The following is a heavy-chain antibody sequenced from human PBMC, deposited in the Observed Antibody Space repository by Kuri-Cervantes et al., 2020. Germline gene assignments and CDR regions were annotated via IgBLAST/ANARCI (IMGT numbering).Heavy chain of an antibody. CDR3: AGGQRERGSSSWHYYYYGMDV. V-gene: IGHV4-61*02. CDR2: IYTSGST. Sequence: SETLSLTCTVSGGSISSGSYYWSWIRQPAGKGLEWIGRIYTSGSTNYNPSLKSRVTISVDTSKNQFSLKLSSVTAADTAVYYCAGGQRERGSSSWHYYYYGMDVWGQGTTVTVSS. CDR1: GGSISSGSYY. J-gene: IGHJ6*02. D-gene: IGHD6-13*01.